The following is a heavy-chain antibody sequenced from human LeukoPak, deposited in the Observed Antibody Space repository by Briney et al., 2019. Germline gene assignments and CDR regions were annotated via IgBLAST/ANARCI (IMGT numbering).Heavy chain of an antibody. Sequence: GGSLRLSCAASGFTFSSYSMNWVRQAPGRGLEWVSHITASGTAMFYADSVKGRFTISRDNAKNSLYLQMNSLRAEDTAVYYCAKKKVGAALYYGMDVWGQGTTVTVSS. CDR2: ITASGTAM. CDR1: GFTFSSYS. J-gene: IGHJ6*02. CDR3: AKKKVGAALYYGMDV. V-gene: IGHV3-48*01. D-gene: IGHD1-26*01.